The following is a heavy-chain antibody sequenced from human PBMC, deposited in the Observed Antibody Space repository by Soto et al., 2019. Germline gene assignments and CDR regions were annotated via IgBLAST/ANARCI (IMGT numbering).Heavy chain of an antibody. CDR3: ARDWLLLTDAFDI. D-gene: IGHD3-22*01. V-gene: IGHV3-11*01. Sequence: GSLRLSCAASGFTFSDYYMSWLRQAPGKGLEWVSYISSSGGTIYYADSVKGRFTISRDNAKNSLYLQMNSLRAEDTAVYYCARDWLLLTDAFDIWGQGTMVTVSS. CDR1: GFTFSDYY. J-gene: IGHJ3*02. CDR2: ISSSGGTI.